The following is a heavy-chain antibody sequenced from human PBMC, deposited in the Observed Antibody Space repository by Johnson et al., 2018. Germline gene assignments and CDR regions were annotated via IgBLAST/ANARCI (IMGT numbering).Heavy chain of an antibody. CDR2: IYYSGST. D-gene: IGHD1-1*01. CDR3: AREYRGAEAPHYYYYGMDV. J-gene: IGHJ6*02. CDR1: GGSISSYY. V-gene: IGHV4-59*01. Sequence: QVQLQESGPGLVKPSETLSLTCTVSGGSISSYYWSWIRQPPGKGLEWIGYIYYSGSTNYNPSLKSRVTISVDTSKNQFSLKLSSVTAADTAVDYCAREYRGAEAPHYYYYGMDVWGQGTTVTVSS.